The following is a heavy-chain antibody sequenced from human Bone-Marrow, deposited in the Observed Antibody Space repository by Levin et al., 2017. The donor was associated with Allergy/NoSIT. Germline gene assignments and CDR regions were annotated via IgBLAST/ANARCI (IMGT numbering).Heavy chain of an antibody. D-gene: IGHD6-13*01. J-gene: IGHJ2*01. CDR3: ARAPISSNWYFPDI. CDR1: GYTFSDYY. V-gene: IGHV1-2*02. Sequence: GESLKISCETSGYTFSDYYMHWVRQAPGQGLEYMGWINPNSGGTNYAQKFQGRVTMTRDTSIRTAYMEMSRLTSDDTAVYFCARAPISSNWYFPDIWGCGTLVAVSS. CDR2: INPNSGGT.